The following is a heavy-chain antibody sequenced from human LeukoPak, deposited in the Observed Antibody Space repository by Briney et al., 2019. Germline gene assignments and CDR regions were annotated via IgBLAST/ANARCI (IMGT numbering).Heavy chain of an antibody. J-gene: IGHJ4*02. V-gene: IGHV1-18*01. CDR2: ISAYNGNT. CDR1: GYTFTSYG. Sequence: ASVKVSCKASGYTFTSYGISWVRQAPGQGLEWMGWISAYNGNTNYAQKVQGRVTMTTVTSTSTAYMELRSLRSDDTAVYYCARDRRILTGPDYWGQGTLVTVSS. CDR3: ARDRRILTGPDY. D-gene: IGHD3-9*01.